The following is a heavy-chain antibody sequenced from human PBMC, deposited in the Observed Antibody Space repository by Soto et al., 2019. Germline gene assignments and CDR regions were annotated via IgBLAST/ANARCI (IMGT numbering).Heavy chain of an antibody. J-gene: IGHJ2*01. CDR3: ARGDIVLMVYAGYFDL. D-gene: IGHD2-8*01. V-gene: IGHV4-31*03. CDR2: IYYSGST. CDR1: GGSISSGGYY. Sequence: QVQLQESGPGLVKPSQTLSLTCTVSGGSISSGGYYWSWIRQHPGKGLEWIGYIYYSGSTYYNPSLKSRVTISVDPSKNQFSLKLSSVTAADTAVYYCARGDIVLMVYAGYFDLWGRGTLVTVSS.